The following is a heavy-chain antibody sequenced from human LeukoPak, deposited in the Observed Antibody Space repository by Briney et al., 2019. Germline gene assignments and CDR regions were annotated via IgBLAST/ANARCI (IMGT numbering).Heavy chain of an antibody. V-gene: IGHV1-2*02. CDR1: GYTFTGYY. CDR2: INPNSGGT. CDR3: ASGRIWNDALGYYGMDV. Sequence: GASVKVSCKASGYTFTGYYMHWVRQAPGQGLEWRGWINPNSGGTNYAQKFQGRVTMTRDTSITTAYMELSRLRSDDTAVYYCASGRIWNDALGYYGMDVWGQGTTVTVSS. D-gene: IGHD1-1*01. J-gene: IGHJ6*02.